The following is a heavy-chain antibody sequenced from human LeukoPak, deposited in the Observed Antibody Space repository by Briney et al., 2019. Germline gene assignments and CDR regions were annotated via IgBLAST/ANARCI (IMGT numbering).Heavy chain of an antibody. D-gene: IGHD3-10*01. CDR3: AAPYGSGSYLDY. CDR1: GGSISSYY. Sequence: SETLPLTCTVSGGSISSYYWSWIRQPPGKGLEWIGYIYYSGSTNYNPSLKSRVTISVDTSKNQFSLKLSSVTAADTAVYYCAAPYGSGSYLDYWGQGTLVTVSS. J-gene: IGHJ4*02. V-gene: IGHV4-59*08. CDR2: IYYSGST.